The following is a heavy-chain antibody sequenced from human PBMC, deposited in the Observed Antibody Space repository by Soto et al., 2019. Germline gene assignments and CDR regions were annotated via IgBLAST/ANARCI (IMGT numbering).Heavy chain of an antibody. CDR1: GFTCSRYA. D-gene: IGHD2-15*01. CDR3: AKEDRSKDIVVVVAAEPDYFDY. Sequence: GGSLRLSCAASGFTCSRYAMSWVRQAPGKGLEWVSAISGSGGSTYYADSVKGRFTISRDNSKNTLYLQMNSLRAEDTAVYYCAKEDRSKDIVVVVAAEPDYFDYWGQGTL. V-gene: IGHV3-23*01. J-gene: IGHJ4*02. CDR2: ISGSGGST.